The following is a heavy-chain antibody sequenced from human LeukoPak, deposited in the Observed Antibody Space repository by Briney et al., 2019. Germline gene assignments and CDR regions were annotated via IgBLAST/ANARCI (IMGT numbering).Heavy chain of an antibody. D-gene: IGHD6-13*01. CDR2: LSGDATST. CDR1: GFTFSSFA. CDR3: AKRTSGSSWYSSDS. J-gene: IGHJ4*02. Sequence: GGSLRLSCAASGFTFSSFAMNWVRQAPGKGLEWVSTLSGDATSTYYADSVKGRFTISRDNSKNTLYLQMNSLRADDTAVYYPAKRTSGSSWYSSDSWGQGTLVTVSS. V-gene: IGHV3-23*01.